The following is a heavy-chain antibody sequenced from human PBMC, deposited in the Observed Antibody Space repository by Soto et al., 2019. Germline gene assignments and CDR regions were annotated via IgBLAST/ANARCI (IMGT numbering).Heavy chain of an antibody. CDR1: GFTLHNHL. CDR2: INGDATST. J-gene: IGHJ6*02. CDR3: ARGDIAAETFFYYYGMDL. Sequence: QLVESGGGLVQPGGAPRLSCSASGFTLHNHLMHWGRPAPGMGLVWVSRINGDATSTSYADSVKGRFTISRDNARNTLYLQMNSLRAEDTALYYCARGDIAAETFFYYYGMDLWGQGTTVTVS. V-gene: IGHV3-74*01. D-gene: IGHD6-13*01.